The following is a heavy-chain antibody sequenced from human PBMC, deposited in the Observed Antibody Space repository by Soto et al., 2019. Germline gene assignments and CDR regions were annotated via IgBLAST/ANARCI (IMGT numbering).Heavy chain of an antibody. V-gene: IGHV3-48*02. J-gene: IGHJ4*02. CDR1: GFTFSSYI. CDR2: ISSSGTTI. CDR3: ARDSHTIFSLFDD. D-gene: IGHD3-9*01. Sequence: EVQLVESGGGLVQPGGSLRLSCTASGFTFSSYIMNWVRQAPGKGLEWVSYISSSGTTIYYADSVKGRFTTSRENAKNSLYLQMNSLRDEDTAVYYCARDSHTIFSLFDDWGQGTLVTGSS.